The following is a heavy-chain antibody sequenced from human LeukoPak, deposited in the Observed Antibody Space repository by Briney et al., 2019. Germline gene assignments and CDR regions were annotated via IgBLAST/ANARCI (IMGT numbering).Heavy chain of an antibody. J-gene: IGHJ4*02. D-gene: IGHD3-10*01. Sequence: GGSLRLSCAASGFTFSSYWMSWVRQAPGKGLVWVARINTNGSPTQYADSVKGRFTISRDNAKTTLYLQMNSLRDEDTAVYYCAGDLTSGSGSLGYWGQGTLVTVSS. V-gene: IGHV3-74*01. CDR2: INTNGSPT. CDR3: AGDLTSGSGSLGY. CDR1: GFTFSSYW.